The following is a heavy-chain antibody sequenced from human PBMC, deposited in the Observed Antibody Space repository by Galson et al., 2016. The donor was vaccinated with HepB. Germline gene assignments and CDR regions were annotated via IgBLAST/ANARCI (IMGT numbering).Heavy chain of an antibody. J-gene: IGHJ4*02. D-gene: IGHD3-16*01. CDR2: INPIAGTT. CDR1: GYTFIIYY. Sequence: SVKVSCKASGYTFIIYYIHWVRQAPGQGLEWMGIINPIAGTTTYEQRFQGRLTLTRDTSTSTVYMGLSSLTSEDTAVYYCTRERGSHGFDYWGQGTLVTVSS. CDR3: TRERGSHGFDY. V-gene: IGHV1-46*01.